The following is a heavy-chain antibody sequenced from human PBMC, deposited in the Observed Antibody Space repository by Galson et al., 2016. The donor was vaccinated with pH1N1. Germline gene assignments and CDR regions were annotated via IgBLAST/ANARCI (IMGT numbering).Heavy chain of an antibody. CDR2: IFYTGST. D-gene: IGHD1-7*01. CDR3: ARDIDGTTGWKGVDY. V-gene: IGHV4-59*01. Sequence: SWIRQPPGKGLEWIGYIFYTGSTTYSPSLKSRVTMSMDTSRNQFSLKLTSVTAADTAVYYCARDIDGTTGWKGVDYWGQGALVTVSS. J-gene: IGHJ4*02.